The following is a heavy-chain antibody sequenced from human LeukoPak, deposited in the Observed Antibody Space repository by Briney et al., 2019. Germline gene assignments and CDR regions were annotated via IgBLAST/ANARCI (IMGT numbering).Heavy chain of an antibody. D-gene: IGHD2-2*01. CDR1: GGSISSYY. CDR2: IYYSGST. J-gene: IGHJ2*01. Sequence: SETLSLTCTVSGGSISSYYWSWIRQPPGKGLEWIGSIYYSGSTYYNPSLKSRVTISVDTSKNQFSLKLSSVTAVDTAVYYCARHCSSTSCSSPDLWGRGTLVTVSS. CDR3: ARHCSSTSCSSPDL. V-gene: IGHV4-39*01.